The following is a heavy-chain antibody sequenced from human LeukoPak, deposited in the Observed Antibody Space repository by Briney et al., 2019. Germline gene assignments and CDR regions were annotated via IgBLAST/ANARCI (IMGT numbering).Heavy chain of an antibody. V-gene: IGHV4-59*01. J-gene: IGHJ5*02. CDR2: IYYSGST. CDR3: ARGIVVVPAAIRRWWFDP. CDR1: GGSIISYY. Sequence: PSETLSLTCTVSGGSIISYYWSWIRQPPGKGLEWIGYIYYSGSTNYNPSLKSRVTISVDTSKNQFSLKLSSVTAADTAVYYCARGIVVVPAAIRRWWFDPWGQGTLVTVSS. D-gene: IGHD2-2*02.